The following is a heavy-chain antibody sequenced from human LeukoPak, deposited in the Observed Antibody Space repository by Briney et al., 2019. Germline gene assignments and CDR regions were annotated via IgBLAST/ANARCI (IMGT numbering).Heavy chain of an antibody. CDR3: ARTVIYSRIYYFDY. Sequence: PSETLSLTCTVSGGSISSYYWSWIRQPPGKGLEWIGYIYYSGSTNYNPSLKSRVTISVDTSKNQFSLKLSSVTAADTAVYYCARTVIYSRIYYFDYWGQGTLVTVSS. V-gene: IGHV4-59*08. J-gene: IGHJ4*02. D-gene: IGHD2-21*01. CDR2: IYYSGST. CDR1: GGSISSYY.